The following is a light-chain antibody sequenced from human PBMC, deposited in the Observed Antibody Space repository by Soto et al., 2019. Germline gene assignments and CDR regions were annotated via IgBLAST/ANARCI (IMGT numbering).Light chain of an antibody. V-gene: IGLV2-14*01. CDR2: EVS. CDR3: ASYTGSTTLVL. CDR1: SGDVGAYNS. J-gene: IGLJ2*01. Sequence: QSALTQPASVSGSPGQSITISCTGTSGDVGAYNSVSWYQQHPGKAPKLMIYEVSSRPSGVSNRFSGSRSGNTASLTISGLRAEDEGDYYCASYTGSTTLVLFGGGTKLTVL.